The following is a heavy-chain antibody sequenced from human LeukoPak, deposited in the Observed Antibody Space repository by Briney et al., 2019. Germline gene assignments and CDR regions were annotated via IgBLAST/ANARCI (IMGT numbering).Heavy chain of an antibody. CDR3: APNPSRVRVPAAIGYYYMDV. Sequence: GGSLRLSCAASGFTFSDYYMSWIRQAPGKGLEWVSYISSSGSTIYYADSVKGRFTISRDNAKNSLYLQMNSLRAEDTAVYYCAPNPSRVRVPAAIGYYYMDVWAKGPRSPSP. V-gene: IGHV3-11*04. D-gene: IGHD2-2*01. J-gene: IGHJ6*03. CDR1: GFTFSDYY. CDR2: ISSSGSTI.